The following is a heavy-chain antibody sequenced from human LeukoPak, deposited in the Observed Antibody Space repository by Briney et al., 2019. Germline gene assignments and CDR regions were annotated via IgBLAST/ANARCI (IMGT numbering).Heavy chain of an antibody. V-gene: IGHV3-23*01. Sequence: PGGSLRLSCAASGFTFSSYAMSWVRQAPGKGLEWVSAISGSGGSTYYADSVKGRFTISRDNSKNTLYLQMNSLRAEDTAVYYCARDFYDILTGYYKVFDYWGQGTLVTVSS. D-gene: IGHD3-9*01. CDR2: ISGSGGST. CDR3: ARDFYDILTGYYKVFDY. J-gene: IGHJ4*02. CDR1: GFTFSSYA.